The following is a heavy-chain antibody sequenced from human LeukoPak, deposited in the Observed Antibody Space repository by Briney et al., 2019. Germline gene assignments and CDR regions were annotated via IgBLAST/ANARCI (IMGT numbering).Heavy chain of an antibody. J-gene: IGHJ6*03. V-gene: IGHV3-49*04. CDR2: IRSKAYGGTT. Sequence: PGGSLRLSCTASGFTFGDYAMSWVRQAPGKGLEWVGFIRSKAYGGTTEYAASVKGRLTISRDDSKSIAYLQMNSLKTEDTAVYYCTRVDLGVVAYYYYYYMDVWGKGTTVTVSS. D-gene: IGHD3-22*01. CDR3: TRVDLGVVAYYYYYYMDV. CDR1: GFTFGDYA.